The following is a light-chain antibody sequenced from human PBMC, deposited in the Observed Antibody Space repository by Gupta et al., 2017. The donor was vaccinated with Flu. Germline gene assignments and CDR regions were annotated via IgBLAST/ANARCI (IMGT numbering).Light chain of an antibody. CDR2: LGS. J-gene: IGKJ3*01. CDR1: QSLLKSDGNDY. Sequence: DIVMTQTPLSLPGTPGEPAAISCRSSQSLLKSDGNDYLDWYLQKPGRSPHLLIYLGSHRAPGVPARFSGSGSGTNFTLKIIRVEAEDVGVYYFMQALQIPRTFGPGTNVDI. V-gene: IGKV2-28*01. CDR3: MQALQIPRT.